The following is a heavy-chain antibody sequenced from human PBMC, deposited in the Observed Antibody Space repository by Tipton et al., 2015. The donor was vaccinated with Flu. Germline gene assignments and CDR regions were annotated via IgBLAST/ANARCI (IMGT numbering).Heavy chain of an antibody. CDR2: IHYSGAT. CDR3: ARDLDTFLGSDAFDI. J-gene: IGHJ3*02. V-gene: IGHV4-59*01. CDR1: GGSMTNYY. D-gene: IGHD1-26*01. Sequence: TLSLTCTVSGGSMTNYYWSWIRQSPGGGLEWIGYIHYSGATNYSPSLRGRLTLSIDKSKNEFSLRLASVTSADTAVYFCARDLDTFLGSDAFDIWGRGTMVAVSA.